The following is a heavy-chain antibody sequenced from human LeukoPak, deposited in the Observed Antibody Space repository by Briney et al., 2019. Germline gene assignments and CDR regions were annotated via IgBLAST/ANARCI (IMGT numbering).Heavy chain of an antibody. J-gene: IGHJ4*02. CDR2: ISYSSSTI. V-gene: IGHV3-48*01. CDR3: ASPRLIAARPLDY. CDR1: GLTFNIYS. D-gene: IGHD6-6*01. Sequence: GGSLRLSCAASGLTFNIYSMNWIRQAPGKGLEWISYISYSSSTIYYADSVKGRFTVSRDNARNSLYLQMNSLRAEDTAVYYCASPRLIAARPLDYWGQGTLVTVSS.